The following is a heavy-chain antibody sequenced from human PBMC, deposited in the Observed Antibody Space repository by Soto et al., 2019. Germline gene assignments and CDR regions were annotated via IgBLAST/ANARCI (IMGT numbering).Heavy chain of an antibody. CDR2: ISYDGSNK. CDR1: GFTFSSYG. D-gene: IGHD3-10*01. CDR3: PQDSARYGMDV. J-gene: IGHJ6*02. V-gene: IGHV3-30*18. Sequence: QVQLVESGGGVVQPGRSLRLSCAASGFTFSSYGMHWVRQAPGKGLERVAVISYDGSNKYYADSVKGRFTISRDNSKNTLYLQMNSLRAEDTPVYYCPQDSARYGMDVWGQGPTVTVSS.